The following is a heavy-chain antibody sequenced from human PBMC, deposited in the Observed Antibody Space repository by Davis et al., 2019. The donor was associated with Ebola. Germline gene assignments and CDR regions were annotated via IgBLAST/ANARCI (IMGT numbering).Heavy chain of an antibody. V-gene: IGHV3-7*03. Sequence: PGGSLRLSCAASGFTFSYSWMDWVRQAPGKGLEWVANINQDGSEKFYVDSVKGRFTISRDNAKNSLYLQMNSLRAEDTAVYFCSRILDDWGQGTRVAVSS. CDR3: SRILDD. J-gene: IGHJ4*02. CDR2: INQDGSEK. CDR1: GFTFSYSW.